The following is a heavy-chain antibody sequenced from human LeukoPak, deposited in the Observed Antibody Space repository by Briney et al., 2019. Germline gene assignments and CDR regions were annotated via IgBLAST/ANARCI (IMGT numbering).Heavy chain of an antibody. V-gene: IGHV1-2*02. CDR2: INPNSGGT. Sequence: GASVTVSCTASGYTFSDFYMHWVRQAPGQGLEWMGWINPNSGGTNYEQKFQGRVTMTRDTSITTAYMDLSSLRSDDTAMYYCATLRRSGWYICDWGQGTLVTVSS. CDR1: GYTFSDFY. CDR3: ATLRRSGWYICD. D-gene: IGHD6-19*01. J-gene: IGHJ4*02.